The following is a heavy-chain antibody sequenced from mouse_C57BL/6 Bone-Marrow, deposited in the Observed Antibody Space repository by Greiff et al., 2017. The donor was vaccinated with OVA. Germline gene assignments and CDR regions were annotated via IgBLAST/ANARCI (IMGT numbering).Heavy chain of an antibody. J-gene: IGHJ4*01. D-gene: IGHD2-3*01. CDR1: GFSLTSYG. CDR3: ARIGGYYAAMDY. Sequence: VQLQQSGPGLVQPSPSLSITCTVSGFSLTSYGVHWVRQSPGKGLEWLGVIWSGGSTDYNAAFISRLSISTGNSKSQVFFKMNSLQADDTAIYCGARIGGYYAAMDYWGQGTSVTVSS. V-gene: IGHV2-2*01. CDR2: IWSGGST.